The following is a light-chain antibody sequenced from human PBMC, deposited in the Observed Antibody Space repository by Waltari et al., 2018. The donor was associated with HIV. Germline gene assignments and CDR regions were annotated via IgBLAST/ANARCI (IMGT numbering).Light chain of an antibody. Sequence: QSALTQPPSASGSPGQSVTISCTGTSSDVGGYNYVSWYQQQPGKAPKLMLFEVSKRPSGVPDRFFGSKSGNTASLTVSGLQAEDEADYYCTSYAGSNNLLFGGGTKLIVL. CDR3: TSYAGSNNLL. V-gene: IGLV2-8*01. J-gene: IGLJ2*01. CDR2: EVS. CDR1: SSDVGGYNY.